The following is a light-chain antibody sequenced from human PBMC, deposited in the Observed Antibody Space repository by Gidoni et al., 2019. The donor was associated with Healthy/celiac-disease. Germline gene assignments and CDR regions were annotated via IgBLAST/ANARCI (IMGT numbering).Light chain of an antibody. V-gene: IGKV1-33*01. J-gene: IGKJ4*01. CDR1: QDISHY. CDR3: QQYDNLHLT. CDR2: DAS. Sequence: DIQMTQSPSSLSASVGDRFTITCQASQDISHYLNWYQQKPGKAPKLLIYDASNLETGVPSRFSGSGSGTDFTFTISSLQPEDIATYYCQQYDNLHLTFGGGTKVEIK.